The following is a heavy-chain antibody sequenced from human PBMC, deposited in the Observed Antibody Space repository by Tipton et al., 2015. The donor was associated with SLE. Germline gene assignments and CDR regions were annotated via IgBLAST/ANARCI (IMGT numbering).Heavy chain of an antibody. CDR3: ARGGGSYYDY. CDR2: INHSGGT. V-gene: IGHV4-34*01. J-gene: IGHJ4*02. D-gene: IGHD1-26*01. Sequence: TWVRQAPGKGLEWVGEINHSGGTNYNPSLKSRVTVSVDTSKNQFSLRVRSVTAADTAVYYCARGGGSYYDYWGQGTLVTVSS.